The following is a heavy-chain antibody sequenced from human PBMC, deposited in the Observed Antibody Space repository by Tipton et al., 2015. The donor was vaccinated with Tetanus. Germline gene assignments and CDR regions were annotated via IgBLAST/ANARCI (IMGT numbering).Heavy chain of an antibody. V-gene: IGHV1-69*01. J-gene: IGHJ4*02. CDR1: GGTFSSYA. CDR3: ARSDTAMVQGTYYFDY. D-gene: IGHD5-18*01. CDR2: IIPIFGTA. Sequence: QLVQSGAEVKKPGSSVKVSCKASGGTFSSYAISWVRQAPGQGLEWMGGIIPIFGTANYAQKFQGRVTITADESTSTAYRELSSLRSEDTAVYYCARSDTAMVQGTYYFDYWGQGTLVTVSS.